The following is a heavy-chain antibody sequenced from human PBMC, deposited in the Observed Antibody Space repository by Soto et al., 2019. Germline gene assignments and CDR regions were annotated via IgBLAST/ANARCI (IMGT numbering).Heavy chain of an antibody. CDR1: GGTFSSYA. V-gene: IGHV1-69*12. Sequence: QVQLVQSGAEVKKPGSSVKVSCKASGGTFSSYAISWVRQAPGQGLEWMGGIIPIFGTANYAQKFQGRVTITADEXPXXAYMELSSLRSEDTAVYYCARDGVGATNYYYGMDVWGQGTTVTVSS. CDR2: IIPIFGTA. D-gene: IGHD1-26*01. CDR3: ARDGVGATNYYYGMDV. J-gene: IGHJ6*02.